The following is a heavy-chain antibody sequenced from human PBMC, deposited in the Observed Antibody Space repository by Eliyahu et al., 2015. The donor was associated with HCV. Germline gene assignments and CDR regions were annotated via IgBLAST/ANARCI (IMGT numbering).Heavy chain of an antibody. D-gene: IGHD3-22*01. CDR2: VCEGGSHE. V-gene: IGHV3-33*01. Sequence: QVLLAESGGGVVQPGRSLRLSCAASGXTFSTXGMYWARQAPGKGLXWVAVVCEGGSHENYADTVKGRFTISRDNSKSTLYLXMNSLRAEDTAVYYCARDHSYYDSSTYLKPFDYWGQGTLVTVSS. CDR1: GXTFSTXG. CDR3: ARDHSYYDSSTYLKPFDY. J-gene: IGHJ4*02.